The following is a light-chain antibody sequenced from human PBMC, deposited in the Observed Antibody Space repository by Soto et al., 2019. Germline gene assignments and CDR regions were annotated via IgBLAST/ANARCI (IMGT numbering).Light chain of an antibody. Sequence: EIVMTQSPATLSVSPGERATLSCTASQSVSSNFAWFQQKPGQAPRLLIYGASTRATGIPARFSGSGSGTEFTLTLSSLQAEDFADYYCHQYNNWPRTFGEGAKVDIK. V-gene: IGKV3-15*01. J-gene: IGKJ1*01. CDR3: HQYNNWPRT. CDR1: QSVSSN. CDR2: GAS.